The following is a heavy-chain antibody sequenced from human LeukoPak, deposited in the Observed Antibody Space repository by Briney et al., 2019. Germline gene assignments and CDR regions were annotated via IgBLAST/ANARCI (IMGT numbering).Heavy chain of an antibody. CDR1: GFTLRNYW. CDR2: TNTDGSNT. CDR3: AKALPYCSSTSCYY. J-gene: IGHJ4*02. Sequence: PGGSLRLSCADSGFTLRNYWMHWVRQAPGKGLVWVSLTNTDGSNTYYADSVKGRFTISRDNSKNTLYLQMNSLRAEDTAVYYCAKALPYCSSTSCYYWGQGTLATVSS. V-gene: IGHV3-74*01. D-gene: IGHD2-2*01.